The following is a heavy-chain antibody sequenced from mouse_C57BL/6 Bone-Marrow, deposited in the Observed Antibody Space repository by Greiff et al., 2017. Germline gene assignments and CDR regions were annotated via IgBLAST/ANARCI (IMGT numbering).Heavy chain of an antibody. Sequence: VQLQQSGAELVKPGASVKISCKASGYTFTDYYINWVKQRPGQGLEWIGKIGPGSGSTYYNGKFKGKATLTADKSSSTAYMPLSSLTSEDSAVYFCARWNYGYDDAMDYWGQGTSVTVSS. D-gene: IGHD2-2*01. CDR3: ARWNYGYDDAMDY. CDR1: GYTFTDYY. J-gene: IGHJ4*01. CDR2: IGPGSGST. V-gene: IGHV1-77*01.